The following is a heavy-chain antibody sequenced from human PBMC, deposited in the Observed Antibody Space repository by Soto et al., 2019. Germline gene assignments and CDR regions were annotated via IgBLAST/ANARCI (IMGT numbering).Heavy chain of an antibody. D-gene: IGHD3-16*02. CDR2: ISSSSSYI. J-gene: IGHJ3*02. CDR1: GFPFSSYS. V-gene: IGHV3-21*01. Sequence: GGSLRLSCAASGFPFSSYSMNWVRQAPGKGLEWVSSISSSSSYIYYADSVKGRFTISRDNAKNSLYLQMNSLRAEDTAVYYSARDLYDYIWGSYRVDAFDIWGQGTMVTVSS. CDR3: ARDLYDYIWGSYRVDAFDI.